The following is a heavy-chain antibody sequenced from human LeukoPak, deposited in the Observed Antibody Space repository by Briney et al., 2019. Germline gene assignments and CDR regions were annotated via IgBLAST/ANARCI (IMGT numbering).Heavy chain of an antibody. CDR2: IYYSGST. CDR1: GGSFSSYY. CDR3: ARTPITYYYDSSGYAPDAIDY. D-gene: IGHD3-22*01. Sequence: SETLSLTCTVSGGSFSSYYWSWIRQPPGKGLEWIRYIYYSGSTNYNPSLKSRVTISVDTSKNQFSLKLSSVTAADPAVYYCARTPITYYYDSSGYAPDAIDYWGQGTLVTVSS. J-gene: IGHJ4*02. V-gene: IGHV4-59*01.